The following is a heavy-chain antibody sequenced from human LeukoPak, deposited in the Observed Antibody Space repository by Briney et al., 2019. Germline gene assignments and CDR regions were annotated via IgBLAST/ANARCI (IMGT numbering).Heavy chain of an antibody. CDR2: ISAYNGNT. D-gene: IGHD1-26*01. Sequence: ASVKVSCKASGYTFTGYYMHWVRQAPGQGLEWMGWISAYNGNTNYAQKLQGRVTMTTDTSTSTAYMELRSLRSDDTAVYYCVGATLNYWGQGTLVTVSS. J-gene: IGHJ4*02. CDR1: GYTFTGYY. V-gene: IGHV1-18*04. CDR3: VGATLNY.